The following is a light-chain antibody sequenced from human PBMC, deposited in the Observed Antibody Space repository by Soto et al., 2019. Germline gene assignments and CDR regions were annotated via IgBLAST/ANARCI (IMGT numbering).Light chain of an antibody. J-gene: IGLJ1*01. Sequence: QSALTQPASVSGSPGQSITISCTGTSSDVGDYQHVSWYKHHPGQAPQLMIYEASNRPSGVSNRFSGSKSGNTASLTISGLQADDEGDYYCSSKTSSSSPFVFGTGTKVTVL. CDR3: SSKTSSSSPFV. CDR1: SSDVGDYQH. V-gene: IGLV2-14*01. CDR2: EAS.